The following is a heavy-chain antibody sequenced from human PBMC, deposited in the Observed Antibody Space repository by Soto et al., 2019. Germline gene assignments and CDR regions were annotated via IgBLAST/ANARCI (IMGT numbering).Heavy chain of an antibody. D-gene: IGHD3-3*01. V-gene: IGHV1-18*04. CDR1: GYRFTGYG. J-gene: IGHJ6*02. Sequence: GASVKVSCKASGYRFTGYGLHWVRQAPGQGLQWMGWINTSNGYTNYAQKFQGRVSMTTDTSTNTAYMEVRSLRSDDTAFYFCARDRSFALLEWSPSDSYGMDVWGQGTSVTVSS. CDR2: INTSNGYT. CDR3: ARDRSFALLEWSPSDSYGMDV.